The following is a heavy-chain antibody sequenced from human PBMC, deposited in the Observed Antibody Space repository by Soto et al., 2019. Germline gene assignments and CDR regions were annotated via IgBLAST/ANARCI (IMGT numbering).Heavy chain of an antibody. J-gene: IGHJ3*02. CDR2: ISAYNGNT. CDR1: GYTFTSYG. D-gene: IGHD2-15*01. V-gene: IGHV1-18*01. Sequence: ASVKVSCKASGYTFTSYGISWVRQAPGQGLEWMGWISAYNGNTNYAQKLQGRVTMTTDTSTSTAYMELRSLRSDDTAVYYSAREYCRGGSCHVAFDIGGKGTMVTVSS. CDR3: AREYCRGGSCHVAFDI.